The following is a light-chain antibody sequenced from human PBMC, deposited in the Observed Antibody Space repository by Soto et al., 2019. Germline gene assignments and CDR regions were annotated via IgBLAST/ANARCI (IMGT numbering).Light chain of an antibody. CDR3: QQYGSSPPVT. V-gene: IGKV3-20*01. CDR2: GAS. Sequence: EIVLTQSPGTLSLSPGERAILSCRASQSVSSSYLAWYQQKPGQAPRLLIYGASSRATGIPDRFSGSGSGTDFTLTISRLEPEDFAVYYCQQYGSSPPVTFGPGTKVDLK. CDR1: QSVSSSY. J-gene: IGKJ3*01.